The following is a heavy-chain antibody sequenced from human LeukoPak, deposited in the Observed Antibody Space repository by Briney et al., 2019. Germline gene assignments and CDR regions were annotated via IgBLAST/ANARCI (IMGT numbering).Heavy chain of an antibody. V-gene: IGHV1-69*13. CDR2: IIPIFGTA. CDR1: GGTFSSYA. J-gene: IGHJ6*03. D-gene: IGHD6-19*01. Sequence: VASVKVSCKASGGTFSSYAISWVRQAPGQGLEWMGGIIPIFGTANYAQKFQGRVTITADESTSAAYMELSSLRSEDTAVYYCAAAVAGLYYYYYYMDVWGKGTTVTISS. CDR3: AAAVAGLYYYYYYMDV.